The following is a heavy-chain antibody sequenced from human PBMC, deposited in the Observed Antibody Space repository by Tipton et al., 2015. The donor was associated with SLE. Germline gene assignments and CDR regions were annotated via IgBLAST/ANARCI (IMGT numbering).Heavy chain of an antibody. CDR2: INPSGGST. D-gene: IGHD3-10*02. CDR3: ARGVFPYSYYYMDV. Sequence: QVQLVQSGAEVKKPGASVRLSCKASGYTFTNYYMHWVRQAPGQGLEWMGIINPSGGSTIYAQKFQGRVTMTRDTSTSTVYMDLSSLRSEATAVYYCARGVFPYSYYYMDVWGEGTTVTVSS. J-gene: IGHJ6*03. V-gene: IGHV1-46*01. CDR1: GYTFTNYY.